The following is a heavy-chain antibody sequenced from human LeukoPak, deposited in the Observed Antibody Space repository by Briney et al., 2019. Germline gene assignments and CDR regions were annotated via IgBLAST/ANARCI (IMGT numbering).Heavy chain of an antibody. V-gene: IGHV3-53*01. CDR1: GFTVSANY. J-gene: IGHJ4*02. CDR2: IYSSGHT. D-gene: IGHD3-22*01. Sequence: GGSLRLSXAASGFTVSANYMNWVRQSPGKGLEWLSVIYSSGHTYYADSVKGRFTISRDNSKNTLYLQMNSLRADDTAVYYCVRDRRHDDSTGYYYVGFDSWGQGTLVTVSS. CDR3: VRDRRHDDSTGYYYVGFDS.